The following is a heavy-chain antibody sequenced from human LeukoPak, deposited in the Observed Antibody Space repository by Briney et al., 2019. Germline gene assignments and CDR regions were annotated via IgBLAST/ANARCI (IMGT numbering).Heavy chain of an antibody. J-gene: IGHJ4*02. CDR1: GFTFSSYA. V-gene: IGHV3-23*01. Sequence: PGGSLRLSCAASGFTFSSYAMSWVRQAPGKGLEWVSAISGSGGSTYYADTVKGRFTISRDNSKNTLYLQMNSLRAEDTAVYYCAKPHHAYSSSWENYFDYWGQGTLVTVSS. CDR2: ISGSGGST. CDR3: AKPHHAYSSSWENYFDY. D-gene: IGHD6-13*01.